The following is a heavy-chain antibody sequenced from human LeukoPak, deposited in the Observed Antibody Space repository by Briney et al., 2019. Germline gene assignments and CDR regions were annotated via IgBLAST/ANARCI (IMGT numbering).Heavy chain of an antibody. CDR2: MNPNSGNT. V-gene: IGHV1-8*01. Sequence: ASVKVSCKASGYTFTSYDINWVRQATGQGLEWMGWMNPNSGNTGYAQKFQGRVTMTRITSISTAYMELSSLRSEDTAVYYCARGNYDFWSGYYTGLVYFDYWGQGTLVTVSS. D-gene: IGHD3-3*01. CDR1: GYTFTSYD. J-gene: IGHJ4*02. CDR3: ARGNYDFWSGYYTGLVYFDY.